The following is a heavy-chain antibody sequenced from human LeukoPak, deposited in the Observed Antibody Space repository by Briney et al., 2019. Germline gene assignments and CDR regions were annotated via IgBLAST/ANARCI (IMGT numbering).Heavy chain of an antibody. CDR1: GFTFSSYA. J-gene: IGHJ4*02. CDR3: AKDLKRTITMIVAPRVPPDY. V-gene: IGHV3-23*01. Sequence: GGSLRLSCAASGFTFSSYAMSWVRQAPGKGLEWVSAISGGGGSTYYADSVKGRFTISRDNSKNTLYLQMNSLRAEDTAVYYCAKDLKRTITMIVAPRVPPDYWGQGTLVTVSS. D-gene: IGHD3-22*01. CDR2: ISGGGGST.